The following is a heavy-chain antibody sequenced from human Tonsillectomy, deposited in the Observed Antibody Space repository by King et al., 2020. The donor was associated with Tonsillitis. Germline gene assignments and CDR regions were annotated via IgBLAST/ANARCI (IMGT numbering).Heavy chain of an antibody. CDR1: GFTFSSYG. D-gene: IGHD6-19*01. Sequence: VKLVESGGGVVQPGRSLRLSCAASGFTFSSYGMHWVRQAPGKGLEWVAVIWYDGSNKYYADSVKGRFTISRDNSKNTLYLQMNSLRAEDTAVYYCARDQGQWLVYYFDYWGQGTLVTVSS. CDR3: ARDQGQWLVYYFDY. CDR2: IWYDGSNK. V-gene: IGHV3-33*08. J-gene: IGHJ4*02.